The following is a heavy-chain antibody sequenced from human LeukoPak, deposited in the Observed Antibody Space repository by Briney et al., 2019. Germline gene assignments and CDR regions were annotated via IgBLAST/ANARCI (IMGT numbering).Heavy chain of an antibody. CDR3: ARDSEHIVVVTAILDY. D-gene: IGHD2-21*02. CDR2: IWYDGNNK. V-gene: IGHV3-33*01. CDR1: GFTFSSYG. Sequence: GGSLRLSCAASGFTFSSYGMHWVRQAPGKGLEWVAVIWYDGNNKYYADSVKGRFTISRDNSKNTLYLQMNSLRAEDTAVYYCARDSEHIVVVTAILDYWGQGTLVTVSS. J-gene: IGHJ4*02.